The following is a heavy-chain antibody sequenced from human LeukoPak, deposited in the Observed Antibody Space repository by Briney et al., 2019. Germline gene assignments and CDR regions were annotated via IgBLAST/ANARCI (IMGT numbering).Heavy chain of an antibody. CDR2: INPNSGGT. D-gene: IGHD3-10*01. CDR1: GYTFTGYY. V-gene: IGHV1-2*02. J-gene: IGHJ4*02. CDR3: ATDAGFGELRE. Sequence: ASVKVSCKASGYTFTGYYMHWVRQAPGQGLEWMGWINPNSGGTNYAQKFQGRVTMTRDTSISTAYMELSSLRSEDTAVYYCATDAGFGELREWGQGTLVTVSS.